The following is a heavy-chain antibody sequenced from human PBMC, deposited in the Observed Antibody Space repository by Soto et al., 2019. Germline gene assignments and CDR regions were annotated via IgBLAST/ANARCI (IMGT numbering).Heavy chain of an antibody. CDR2: IYYSGST. D-gene: IGHD6-13*01. CDR3: ARARLRIAAEWFDP. CDR1: GGSVSSGSYY. Sequence: PSETLSLTCTVSGGSVSSGSYYWSWIRQPPGKGLEWIGYIYYSGSTNYNPSLKSRVTISVDTSKNQFSLKLGSVTAADTAVYYCARARLRIAAEWFDPWGQGTLVTVSS. V-gene: IGHV4-61*01. J-gene: IGHJ5*02.